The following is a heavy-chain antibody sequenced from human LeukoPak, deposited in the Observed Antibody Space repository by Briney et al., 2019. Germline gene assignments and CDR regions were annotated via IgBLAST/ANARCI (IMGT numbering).Heavy chain of an antibody. CDR1: GYSISSGYY. V-gene: IGHV4-38-2*01. Sequence: SETLSLTCAVSGYSISSGYYWGWIRQPPGKGLEWIGSIYHSGSTYYNPSLKSRVTISVDTSKNQFSLKLSSVTAADTAVYYCARRGGDFWSGYFDCWGQGTLVTVSS. CDR2: IYHSGST. D-gene: IGHD3-3*01. J-gene: IGHJ4*02. CDR3: ARRGGDFWSGYFDC.